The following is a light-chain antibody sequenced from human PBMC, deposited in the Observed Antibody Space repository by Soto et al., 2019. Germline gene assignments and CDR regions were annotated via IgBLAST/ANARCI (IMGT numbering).Light chain of an antibody. J-gene: IGLJ1*01. CDR3: SSYTSSSTYV. CDR2: YVT. V-gene: IGLV2-14*03. CDR1: SSDVGAYNY. Sequence: QSALTQPASVSGSPGQSIAISYTGTSSDVGAYNYVSWYQHHPGKAPKLMIYYVTNRPSGVSDRFSGSKSGNTASLTISGLQADDEADYYCSSYTSSSTYVFGTGTKVTVL.